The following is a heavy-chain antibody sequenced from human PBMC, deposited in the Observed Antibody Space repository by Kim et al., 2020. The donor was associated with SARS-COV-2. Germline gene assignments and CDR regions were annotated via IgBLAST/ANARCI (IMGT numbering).Heavy chain of an antibody. J-gene: IGHJ6*02. V-gene: IGHV3-23*01. D-gene: IGHD2-2*01. CDR2: ISGSGGST. Sequence: GGSLRLSCAASGFTFSSYAMSWVRQAPGKGLEWVSSISGSGGSTYYADSVKGRFTISRDNSKNTLYLQMNSLRAEDTAVYYCAKDRVVPYDFYGMDVWGQGTTVTVSS. CDR3: AKDRVVPYDFYGMDV. CDR1: GFTFSSYA.